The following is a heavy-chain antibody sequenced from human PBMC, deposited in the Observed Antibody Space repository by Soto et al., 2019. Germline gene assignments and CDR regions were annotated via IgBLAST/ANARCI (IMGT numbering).Heavy chain of an antibody. V-gene: IGHV4-59*08. CDR2: IYYSGST. Sequence: PSETLSLTCTVSGGSISSYSWSWIRPPPGKGLESIGYIYYSGSTNYNPSLKSRITMSVDTSKNQFSLKLSSVTAADTAVYYCARHGGITMVREVLTAFDIWGPGTMVTVSS. J-gene: IGHJ3*02. D-gene: IGHD3-10*01. CDR1: GGSISSYS. CDR3: ARHGGITMVREVLTAFDI.